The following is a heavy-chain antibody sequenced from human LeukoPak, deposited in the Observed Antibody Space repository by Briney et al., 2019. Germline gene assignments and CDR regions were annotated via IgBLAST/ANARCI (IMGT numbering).Heavy chain of an antibody. CDR1: GYSISSGYY. V-gene: IGHV4-38-2*02. Sequence: SETLSLTCTVSGYSISSGYYWGWIRQPPGKGLEWIGYIYYSGSTNYNPSLKSRVTISVDTSKNQFSLKLSSVTAADTAVYYCARVGEDSSGWYADYWGQGTLVTVSS. CDR2: IYYSGST. D-gene: IGHD6-19*01. CDR3: ARVGEDSSGWYADY. J-gene: IGHJ4*02.